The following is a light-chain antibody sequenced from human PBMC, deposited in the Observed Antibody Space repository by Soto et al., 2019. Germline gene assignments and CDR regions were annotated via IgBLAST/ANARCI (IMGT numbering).Light chain of an antibody. CDR1: QSIPSIY. CDR3: QRYGSSPPLS. Sequence: ESTHFPGTLSLYPWERATLSCCAIQSIPSIYTAWDQQKPGQAHRPHIYGASSSATGSPDRFSGGGSGTDFTLTICILGLEDLAVDTCQRYGSSPPLSFGGGTKVDIK. V-gene: IGKV3-20*01. J-gene: IGKJ4*01. CDR2: GAS.